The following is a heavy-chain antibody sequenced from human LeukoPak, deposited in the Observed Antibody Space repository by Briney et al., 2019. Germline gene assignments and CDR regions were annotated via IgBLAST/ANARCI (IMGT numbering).Heavy chain of an antibody. CDR1: GYTFTSYY. CDR2: INPSGGST. V-gene: IGHV1-46*01. CDR3: AREDGCSSTSCYEAFDI. D-gene: IGHD2-2*01. Sequence: ASVKVSCKASGYTFTSYYMPWVRQAPGQGLEWMGIINPSGGSTSYAQKFQGRVTMTRDTSTSTVYMELSSLRSEDTAVYYCAREDGCSSTSCYEAFDIWGQGTMVTVSS. J-gene: IGHJ3*02.